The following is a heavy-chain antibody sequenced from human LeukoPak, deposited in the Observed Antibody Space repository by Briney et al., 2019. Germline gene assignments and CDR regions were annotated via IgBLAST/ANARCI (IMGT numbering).Heavy chain of an antibody. V-gene: IGHV3-30*02. Sequence: PGGSLRLSCAASGLTFSSYGMHWVRQAPGKGLERVAVIWYGGSNKYYADSVKGRFTISRDNSKNTLYLQMNSLRAEDTAVYYCAKSGPGSSDAFDIWGQGTMVTVSS. CDR3: AKSGPGSSDAFDI. D-gene: IGHD6-6*01. CDR1: GLTFSSYG. J-gene: IGHJ3*02. CDR2: IWYGGSNK.